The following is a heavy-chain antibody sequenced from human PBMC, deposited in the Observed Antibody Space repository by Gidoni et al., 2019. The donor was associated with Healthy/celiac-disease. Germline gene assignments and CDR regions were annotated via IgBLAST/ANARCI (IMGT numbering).Heavy chain of an antibody. D-gene: IGHD3-16*01. J-gene: IGHJ4*02. CDR1: GFTFSSYG. Sequence: QVQLVESGGGVVQPGRSLRLSCAASGFTFSSYGMHWVRQAPGKGLEWVAVISYDGSNKYYADSVKGRFTISRDNSKNTLYLQMNSLRAEDTAVYYCARATFRDYFDYWGQGTLVTVSS. CDR3: ARATFRDYFDY. V-gene: IGHV3-30*03. CDR2: ISYDGSNK.